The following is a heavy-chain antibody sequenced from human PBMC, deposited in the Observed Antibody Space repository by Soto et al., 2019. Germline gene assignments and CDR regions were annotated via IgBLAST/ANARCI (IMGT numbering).Heavy chain of an antibody. V-gene: IGHV4-59*01. CDR2: IYYSGST. J-gene: IGHJ4*02. D-gene: IGHD1-26*01. Sequence: SETLSLTCTVSGGSISSYYWSWIQQPPGKGLEWIGYIYYSGSTNYNPSLKSRVTISVDTSKNQFSLKLSSVTAADTAVYYCARGGIVGATAFFDYWGQGTLVTVS. CDR1: GGSISSYY. CDR3: ARGGIVGATAFFDY.